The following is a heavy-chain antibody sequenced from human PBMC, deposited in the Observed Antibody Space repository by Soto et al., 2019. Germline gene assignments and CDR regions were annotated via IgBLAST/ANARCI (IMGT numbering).Heavy chain of an antibody. D-gene: IGHD1-1*01. CDR2: IYYSGST. V-gene: IGHV4-39*01. CDR1: GGSISSSSYY. J-gene: IGHJ6*02. CDR3: LGGTTDYYYGMDV. Sequence: QLQLQESGPGLVKPSETLSLTCTVSGGSISSSSYYWGWIRQPPGKGLEWIGSIYYSGSTYYNPSLKSRVTISVDTSKNQFSLKLSSVTAADTAVYYCLGGTTDYYYGMDVWGQGTTVTVSS.